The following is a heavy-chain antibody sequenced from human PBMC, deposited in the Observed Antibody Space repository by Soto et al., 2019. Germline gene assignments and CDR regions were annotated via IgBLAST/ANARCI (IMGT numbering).Heavy chain of an antibody. Sequence: QVQLVQSGAEMKEPGDSVRVSCEASGYTFTSYYIHWVRQAPGQGLEWMGWINPKFGDTTYAQDFQGRCSMTRDMSISTVYMELSRLTSDDTAIYYCARNMDYYYGPGSGNGHGFWGQGTTVTVFS. V-gene: IGHV1-2*02. D-gene: IGHD3-10*01. CDR2: INPKFGDT. CDR1: GYTFTSYY. CDR3: ARNMDYYYGPGSGNGHGF. J-gene: IGHJ6*02.